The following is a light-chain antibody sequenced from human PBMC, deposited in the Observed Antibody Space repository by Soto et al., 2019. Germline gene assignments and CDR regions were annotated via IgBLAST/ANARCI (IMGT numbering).Light chain of an antibody. CDR3: QQRGNWPPT. J-gene: IGKJ1*01. V-gene: IGKV3-11*01. CDR1: QSVPRTY. Sequence: DIVFTRTPVSLSLSHGEIATLSGRASQSVPRTYLAWYQQKPGQTPSLLIYDASNRATGIPARFTGSGSGTDFTLTISSLEHEDFAVYYCQQRGNWPPTFGQGTKVDI. CDR2: DAS.